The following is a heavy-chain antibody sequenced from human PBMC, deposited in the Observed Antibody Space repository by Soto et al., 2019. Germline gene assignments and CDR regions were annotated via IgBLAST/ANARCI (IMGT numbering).Heavy chain of an antibody. V-gene: IGHV3-33*01. Sequence: GGSLRLSCAASGFTFSSYGMQWVRQAPGKGLEWVAVIWHDGSNQYYADSVKGRFTISRDNSNNTLYLQLNSLRAEDTAVYYCARERGQIDYWGQGTLVTVPQ. CDR3: ARERGQIDY. CDR1: GFTFSSYG. J-gene: IGHJ4*02. CDR2: IWHDGSNQ.